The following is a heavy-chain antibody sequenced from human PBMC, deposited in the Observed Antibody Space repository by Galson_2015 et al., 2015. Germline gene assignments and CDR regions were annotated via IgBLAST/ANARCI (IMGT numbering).Heavy chain of an antibody. V-gene: IGHV3-30*18. D-gene: IGHD6-19*01. CDR1: GFTFSSYG. CDR3: AKRAVAGWARPYYFDY. J-gene: IGHJ4*02. Sequence: SLRLSCAASGFTFSSYGMHWVRQAPGKGLEWVAVISYDGSNKYYADSVKGRFTISRDNSKNTLYLQMNSLRAEDTAVYYCAKRAVAGWARPYYFDYWGQGTLVTVSS. CDR2: ISYDGSNK.